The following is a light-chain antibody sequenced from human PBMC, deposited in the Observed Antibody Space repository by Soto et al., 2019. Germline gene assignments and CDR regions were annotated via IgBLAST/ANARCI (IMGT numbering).Light chain of an antibody. J-gene: IGKJ1*01. CDR3: LQYHNLWA. CDR1: QNIYYN. Sequence: ILMTQSPATVSASPGESATLSCRASQNIYYNVAWYQQRPGQAPRLLIYRASTRAPGVRARFSGSGSGTEFTLTISSLQPEDFTVYSCLQYHNLWAFGQGTKVDIK. CDR2: RAS. V-gene: IGKV3-15*01.